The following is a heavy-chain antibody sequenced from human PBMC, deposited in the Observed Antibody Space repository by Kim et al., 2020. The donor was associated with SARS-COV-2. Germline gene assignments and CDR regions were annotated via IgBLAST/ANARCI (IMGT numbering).Heavy chain of an antibody. Sequence: GESLKISCKGSGYSFTSYWISWVRQMPGKGLEWMGRIDPSDSYTNYSPSFQGHVTISADKSISTAYLQWSSLKASDTAMYYCASPGTYDLNYYYYGMDVWGQGTTVTVSS. CDR2: IDPSDSYT. V-gene: IGHV5-10-1*01. J-gene: IGHJ6*02. D-gene: IGHD1-26*01. CDR1: GYSFTSYW. CDR3: ASPGTYDLNYYYYGMDV.